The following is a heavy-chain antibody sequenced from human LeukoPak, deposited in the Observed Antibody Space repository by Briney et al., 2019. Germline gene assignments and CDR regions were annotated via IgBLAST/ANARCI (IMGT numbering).Heavy chain of an antibody. V-gene: IGHV1-69*01. CDR1: GGTFTMYA. CDR3: ARMGGSGTLDY. Sequence: SVDLSGYAAGGTFTMYAVSWWGRSPGQGRGGRGGIMLIFGTANYAQKFQGRVTITADECKSTAYMELSSLRSEDTDVYYCARMGGSGTLDYWGQGTLVTVSS. J-gene: IGHJ4*02. CDR2: IMLIFGTA. D-gene: IGHD3-10*01.